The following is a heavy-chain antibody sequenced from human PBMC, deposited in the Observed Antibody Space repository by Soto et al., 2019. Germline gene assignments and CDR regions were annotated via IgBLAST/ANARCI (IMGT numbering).Heavy chain of an antibody. J-gene: IGHJ6*02. CDR1: GGTFSNHA. CDR2: IIAMLGTP. CDR3: VRERPSGSGSFQYYYYYYGMDV. Sequence: QVQLVQSGAEVKKPGSSVKVSCKASGGTFSNHAISWVRQAPGQGLEWMGGIIAMLGTPNYAQKFQGRVTITADESTSTAYMELSRLRSEDTAVYYCVRERPSGSGSFQYYYYYYGMDVWGQGTTVTVSS. D-gene: IGHD3-10*01. V-gene: IGHV1-69*01.